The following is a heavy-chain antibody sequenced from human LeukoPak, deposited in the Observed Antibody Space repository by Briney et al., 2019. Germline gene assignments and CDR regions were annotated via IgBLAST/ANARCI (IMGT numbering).Heavy chain of an antibody. CDR2: INTDGSTT. Sequence: SGGSLRLSCAASGFTFSSYCMHCVRQVPGKGLVWLSCINTDGSTTSYADSVKGRFTISRDNAKNTLYLQVNSLWAADTAIYYCARALKRRGDGFKEDAFDIWGQGTMVTVSS. CDR1: GFTFSSYC. V-gene: IGHV3-74*01. CDR3: ARALKRRGDGFKEDAFDI. J-gene: IGHJ3*02. D-gene: IGHD5-24*01.